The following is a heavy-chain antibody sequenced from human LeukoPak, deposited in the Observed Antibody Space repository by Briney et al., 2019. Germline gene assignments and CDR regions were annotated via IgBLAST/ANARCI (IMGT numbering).Heavy chain of an antibody. CDR3: ARHLPGPYGSGSYSSGFDY. V-gene: IGHV4-59*08. J-gene: IGHJ4*02. Sequence: PSETLTLTCTVSGGSISSYYWSWIRQPPGKGLEWIGYIYYSGSTNYYPSLKSRVTISVDTSKNHFSLQLSSVTAADTAVYYCARHLPGPYGSGSYSSGFDYWGQGTLVTVSS. CDR2: IYYSGST. CDR1: GGSISSYY. D-gene: IGHD3-10*01.